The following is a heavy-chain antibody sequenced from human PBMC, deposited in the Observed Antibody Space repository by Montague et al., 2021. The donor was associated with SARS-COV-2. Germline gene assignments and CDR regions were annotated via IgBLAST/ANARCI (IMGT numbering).Heavy chain of an antibody. CDR2: IFHSWST. J-gene: IGHJ5*02. CDR3: ARTEYSWNDWFDP. CDR1: GGSISSYY. Sequence: SETLSLTCSVSGGSISSYYWIWIRQSPGKVLELVWYIFHSWSTDYNHSLKSRGTISVDMTKNQFSLQLNSVTAADSAVYYCARTEYSWNDWFDPWGQGTLVTVSS. V-gene: IGHV4-59*13. D-gene: IGHD1-20*01.